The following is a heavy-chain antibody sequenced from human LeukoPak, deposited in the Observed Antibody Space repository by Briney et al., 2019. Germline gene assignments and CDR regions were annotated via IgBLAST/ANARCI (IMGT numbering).Heavy chain of an antibody. CDR1: GGSISSGSYY. D-gene: IGHD2-15*01. J-gene: IGHJ4*02. V-gene: IGHV4-61*01. CDR3: ARDQGCSGGGCYHAVDY. Sequence: SETLSLTCTVSGGSISSGSYYWSWIRQPPGMGLEWIGFSYYNGNTNYNPSLKSRVTISVDMSKNQFSLKLSSVTAADTAVYYCARDQGCSGGGCYHAVDYWGQGTLVTVSS. CDR2: SYYNGNT.